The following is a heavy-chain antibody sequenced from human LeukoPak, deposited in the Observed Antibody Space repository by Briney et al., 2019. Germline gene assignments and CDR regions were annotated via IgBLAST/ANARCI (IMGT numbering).Heavy chain of an antibody. D-gene: IGHD4-23*01. Sequence: PSETLSLTCTVSGGSISSSSYYWGWIRQPPGKGLEGIGSIYYSGSTYYNPSLKSRVTISVDTSKNQFSLKLSSVTAADTAVYYCARGRWEPLISDYWGQGTLVTVSS. CDR3: ARGRWEPLISDY. CDR2: IYYSGST. J-gene: IGHJ4*02. CDR1: GGSISSSSYY. V-gene: IGHV4-39*07.